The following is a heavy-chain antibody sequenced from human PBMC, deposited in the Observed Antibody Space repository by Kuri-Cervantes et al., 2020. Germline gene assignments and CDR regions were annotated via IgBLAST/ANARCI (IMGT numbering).Heavy chain of an antibody. CDR2: ISGSGGST. CDR1: GFTFSSYA. D-gene: IGHD5-18*01. J-gene: IGHJ4*02. Sequence: ETLSLTCAASGFTFSSYAMSWVRQAPGKGLEWVSAISGSGGSTYYADSVKGRFTISRDNAKNSLYLQMNSLRAEDTAVYYCARGRVYSYGTYYFDYWGQGTLVTVSS. V-gene: IGHV3-23*01. CDR3: ARGRVYSYGTYYFDY.